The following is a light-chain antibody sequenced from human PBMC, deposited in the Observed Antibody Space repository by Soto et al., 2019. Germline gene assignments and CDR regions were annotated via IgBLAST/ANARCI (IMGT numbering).Light chain of an antibody. CDR3: QQYNNWPPIT. V-gene: IGKV3-20*01. Sequence: IVLTQSPCTVSLSPGERATLSCRASQSVSSSNLAWYQQKPGQAPRLLIYGASSRATGIPDRFSGSGSGTDFTLTISRLEPEDFAVYYCQQYNNWPPITFGQGTRLEIK. CDR1: QSVSSSN. J-gene: IGKJ5*01. CDR2: GAS.